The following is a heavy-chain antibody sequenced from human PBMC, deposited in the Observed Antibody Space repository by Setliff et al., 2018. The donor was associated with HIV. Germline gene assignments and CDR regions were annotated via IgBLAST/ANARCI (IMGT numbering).Heavy chain of an antibody. CDR2: IKQDGSVK. J-gene: IGHJ4*02. CDR3: ATHGPEKKQWLADFDY. CDR1: GFTFSNNW. D-gene: IGHD6-19*01. V-gene: IGHV3-7*05. Sequence: GGSLRLSCAASGFTFSNNWMAWVRLAPGKGLEWVANIKQDGSVKNYVDSVRGRFTISRDNAENSLFLQMTGLRPEDTAVYYCATHGPEKKQWLADFDYWGQGTLVTVSS.